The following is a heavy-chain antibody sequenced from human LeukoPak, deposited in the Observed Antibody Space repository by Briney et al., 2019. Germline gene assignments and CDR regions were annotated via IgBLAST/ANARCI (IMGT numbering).Heavy chain of an antibody. D-gene: IGHD5-24*01. CDR3: AKDIQLST. Sequence: QSEGSLRLSCAASGFIVSSNYMSWVRQAPGKGLEWVSLIGASGESTYYADSVKGRFTISRDNSKNTLSLQMNSLRVEDTAVYFCAKDIQLSTWGLGTMVTVSS. CDR2: IGASGEST. J-gene: IGHJ3*01. CDR1: GFIVSSNY. V-gene: IGHV3-53*01.